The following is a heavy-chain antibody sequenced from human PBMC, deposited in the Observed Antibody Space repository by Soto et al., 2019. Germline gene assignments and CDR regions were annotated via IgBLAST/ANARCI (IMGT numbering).Heavy chain of an antibody. CDR1: GDSVSSNSAA. CDR3: AGTTSHQWYYMDV. V-gene: IGHV6-1*01. Sequence: QVQLQESGPGLVKPSQTLSLTCAISGDSVSSNSAAWNWIRQSPSRGLEWLGRTYYRSRWYNDYAVSVRIRITVNPDTSKNQFSLQLTSVTPEDTAVYYCAGTTSHQWYYMDVWGKGTTVTVSS. CDR2: TYYRSRWYN. J-gene: IGHJ6*03. D-gene: IGHD1-7*01.